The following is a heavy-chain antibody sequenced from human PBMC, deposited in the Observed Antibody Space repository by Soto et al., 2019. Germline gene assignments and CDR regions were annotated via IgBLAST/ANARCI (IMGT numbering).Heavy chain of an antibody. Sequence: GGSLRLSCATSGFTFSGYALNWVRQAPGKGLEWVSYISNSGSTIYYADSVKGRFTISRDNAKNSLYLQMNSLRAEDTAVYYCARALGSCSNDVCYWSYYYYGMDVWGQGTTVTVSS. CDR3: ARALGSCSNDVCYWSYYYYGMDV. CDR1: GFTFSGYA. V-gene: IGHV3-48*04. D-gene: IGHD2-8*01. CDR2: ISNSGSTI. J-gene: IGHJ6*02.